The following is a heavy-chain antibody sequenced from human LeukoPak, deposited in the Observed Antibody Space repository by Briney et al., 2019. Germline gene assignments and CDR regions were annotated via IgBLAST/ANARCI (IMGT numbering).Heavy chain of an antibody. V-gene: IGHV4-34*01. CDR1: GGSFSGYY. J-gene: IGHJ6*03. D-gene: IGHD3-10*01. CDR3: ARVGGYCGSGSYVFYYYYYYMDV. CDR2: IYYSGST. Sequence: PSETLSLTCAVYGGSFSGYYWSWIRQPPGKGLEWIGSIYYSGSTYYNPSLKSRVTISVDTSKNQFSLKLSSVTAADTAVYYCARVGGYCGSGSYVFYYYYYYMDVWGKGTTVTVSS.